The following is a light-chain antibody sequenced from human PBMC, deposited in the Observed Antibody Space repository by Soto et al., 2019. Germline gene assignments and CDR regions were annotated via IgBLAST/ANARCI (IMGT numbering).Light chain of an antibody. Sequence: QSALTQPASVSGSPGQSITISCTGTSRDVGRNNYVSWYQQHPAKAPKLIIYEVTNRPSGISDRFSGSKSGNTASLTISGLQAEDDADYYCASHTSSGSRVFGGGTTVTVL. CDR3: ASHTSSGSRV. CDR1: SRDVGRNNY. J-gene: IGLJ3*02. V-gene: IGLV2-14*01. CDR2: EVT.